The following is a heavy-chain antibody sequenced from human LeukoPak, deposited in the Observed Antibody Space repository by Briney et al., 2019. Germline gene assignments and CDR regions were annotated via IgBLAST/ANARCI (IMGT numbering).Heavy chain of an antibody. D-gene: IGHD3-22*01. CDR1: GGPFRAFY. V-gene: IGHV4-34*01. Sequence: SEPLSLTCDVSGGPFRAFYWSWIRKPPGKGLEWIGEVNHSGGTNYSPSLKSRVTISVDTSKNQFSLKLSSVTAADTAVYYCARGDGYYYDSSGSRDWGQGTLVTVSS. CDR2: VNHSGGT. CDR3: ARGDGYYYDSSGSRD. J-gene: IGHJ1*01.